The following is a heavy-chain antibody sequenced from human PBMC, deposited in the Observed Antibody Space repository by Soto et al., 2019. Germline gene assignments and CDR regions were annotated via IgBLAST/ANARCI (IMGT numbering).Heavy chain of an antibody. CDR2: IFPGDSDT. D-gene: IGHD6-25*01. V-gene: IGHV5-51*01. J-gene: IGHJ4*02. CDR1: GYSFTTSW. Sequence: EVHLVQSGAEAKKPGESLRISCKATGYSFTTSWIGWVRQKPGKGLEWMGVIFPGDSDTRYSHSFEGHVSISADKSITSAFLEWSSLKPSDTAIYYCAAGSDYGGAFLYWGQGSLVTVSS. CDR3: AAGSDYGGAFLY.